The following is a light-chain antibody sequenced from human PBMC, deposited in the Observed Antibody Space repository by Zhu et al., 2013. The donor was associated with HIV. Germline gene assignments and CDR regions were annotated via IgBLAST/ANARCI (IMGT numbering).Light chain of an antibody. J-gene: IGKJ3*01. CDR3: QQSYSSPLT. V-gene: IGKV1-39*01. CDR2: AAS. Sequence: DIQMTQSPSSLSASVGDRVTITCRASQSIYYYLNWYQQKPGKAPKLLIYAASSLQSGVPSRFSGSGSRTDFTLTISSLQPEDFATYYCQQSYSSPLTFGPGTKVD. CDR1: QSIYYY.